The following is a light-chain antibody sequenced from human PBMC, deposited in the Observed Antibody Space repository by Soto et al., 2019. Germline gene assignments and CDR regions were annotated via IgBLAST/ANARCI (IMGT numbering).Light chain of an antibody. CDR2: EVS. CDR1: SSDVGSYNY. Sequence: QSALTQPASVSGSPGQSITISCTGTSSDVGSYNYVSWYQQHPGKAPKLMIYEVSDRPSGISSRFSGSKPGNTASLTISGLQTEDEADYYRSSYTSSSTLFGTGTKVTVL. CDR3: SSYTSSSTL. J-gene: IGLJ1*01. V-gene: IGLV2-14*01.